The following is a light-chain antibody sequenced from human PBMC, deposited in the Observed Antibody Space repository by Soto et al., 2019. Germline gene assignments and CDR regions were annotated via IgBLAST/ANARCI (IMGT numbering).Light chain of an antibody. CDR1: QSVTTN. J-gene: IGKJ4*01. CDR2: DAS. V-gene: IGKV3-15*01. CDR3: QQYDRWPVT. Sequence: EVVLTQSPATLSVSPGERVTFSCRASQSVTTNLAWYQHKPGQSPRRLISDASTGASGIPPRFSGSGSGTEFTLTIDRLRSADFAVYYCQQYDRWPVTFGGGTKVEIK.